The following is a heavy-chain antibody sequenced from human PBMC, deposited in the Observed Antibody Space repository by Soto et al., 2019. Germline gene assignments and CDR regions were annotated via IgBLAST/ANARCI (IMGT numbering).Heavy chain of an antibody. CDR3: ARSTPGHFDY. V-gene: IGHV3-7*03. D-gene: IGHD2-15*01. Sequence: PGGSLRLSCAASGFSFSSYWMTWVRQAPGKRLEFVADIQQDGSETYYLDSVKGRFTISRDNAKNSLSLQMDSLTAEDTAVYYCARSTPGHFDYWGRGTLATVS. CDR1: GFSFSSYW. CDR2: IQQDGSET. J-gene: IGHJ4*02.